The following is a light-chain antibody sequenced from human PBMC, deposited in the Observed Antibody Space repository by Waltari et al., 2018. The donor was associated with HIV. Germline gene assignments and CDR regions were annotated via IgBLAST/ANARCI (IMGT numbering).Light chain of an antibody. CDR2: GAF. Sequence: DIQMTQSPSSLSASVGDTLTITCRASQDISTSLSWFQQQPGKVPKLLVHGAFMLQRGVPSRFRGSGSGTDYTLTISGLQAEDFATYFCQQYFGLPLTFGGGTRVEI. V-gene: IGKV1-NL1*01. CDR3: QQYFGLPLT. CDR1: QDISTS. J-gene: IGKJ4*01.